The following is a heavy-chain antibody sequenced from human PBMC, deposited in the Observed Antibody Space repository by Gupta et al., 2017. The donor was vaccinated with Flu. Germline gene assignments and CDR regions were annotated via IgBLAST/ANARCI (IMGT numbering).Heavy chain of an antibody. V-gene: IGHV4-34*01. Sequence: QVQLQQWGAGLLKPSETLSLTCAVYGGSFSGYYWSWIRQPPGKELEWIGEINHSGRTNYNPARKSRVTISVDTSKNQLSRKLRSVTAAETAVYYCARVMNSSRSDAFDIGGQGTMVTVSS. D-gene: IGHD6-13*01. J-gene: IGHJ3*02. CDR1: GGSFSGYY. CDR3: ARVMNSSRSDAFDI. CDR2: INHSGRT.